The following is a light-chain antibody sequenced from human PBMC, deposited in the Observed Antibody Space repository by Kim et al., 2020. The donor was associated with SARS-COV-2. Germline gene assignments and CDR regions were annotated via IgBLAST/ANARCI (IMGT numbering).Light chain of an antibody. CDR2: DAS. CDR3: HQRSDWPLT. V-gene: IGKV3-11*01. J-gene: IGKJ4*01. CDR1: QSVGTS. Sequence: EIVLTQSPAPLSLSPGERASLSCRASQSVGTSLVWYQQKVGQAPRILIYDASKRATDIPAKFSGSGSGTDFTLTISNLESEDFAVYYCHQRSDWPLTFGGGTKVDIK.